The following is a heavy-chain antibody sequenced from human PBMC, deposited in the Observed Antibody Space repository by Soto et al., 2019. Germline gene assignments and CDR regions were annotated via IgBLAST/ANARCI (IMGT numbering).Heavy chain of an antibody. D-gene: IGHD2-2*01. J-gene: IGHJ6*02. V-gene: IGHV4-31*03. CDR2: IYYSGST. CDR3: ARDRDIVLVPARHYYGMDV. Sequence: QVQLQESGPGLVKPSQTLSLTCTVSGGSISSGGYYWSWIRQHPGKGLEWIGYIYYSGSTYYNPSLKSRVTTSGDTSKKPFSLKLSFVPAADTAVYYCARDRDIVLVPARHYYGMDVWGQGTTVTVSS. CDR1: GGSISSGGYY.